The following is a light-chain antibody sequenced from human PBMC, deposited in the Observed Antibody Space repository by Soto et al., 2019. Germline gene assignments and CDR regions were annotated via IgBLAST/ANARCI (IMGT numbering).Light chain of an antibody. J-gene: IGKJ2*01. CDR1: QGISTY. CDR3: QHSYSTRPDT. CDR2: AAS. V-gene: IGKV1-39*01. Sequence: DIQMTQSPSSLSASVGDRVTLTCRASQGISTYLNWYQKKPGKAPKRLIHAASSLQSGVPSRFSGSGSGTDFTLTISSLQPEDFATYYCQHSYSTRPDTFGQGTMVEIK.